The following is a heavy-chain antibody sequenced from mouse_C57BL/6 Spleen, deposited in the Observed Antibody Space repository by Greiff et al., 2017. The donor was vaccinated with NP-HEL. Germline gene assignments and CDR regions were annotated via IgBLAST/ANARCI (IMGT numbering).Heavy chain of an antibody. V-gene: IGHV1-82*01. CDR3: ASLGAQAIFDY. J-gene: IGHJ2*01. D-gene: IGHD3-2*02. CDR1: GYAFSSSW. Sequence: QVQLQQSGPELVKPGASVTISCKASGYAFSSSWMNWVKQRPGKGLEWIGRIYPGDGDPNYNGKFTGKATLTADKSSSTAYMQLSSLTSEDSAVYFCASLGAQAIFDYWGQGTTLTVSS. CDR2: IYPGDGDP.